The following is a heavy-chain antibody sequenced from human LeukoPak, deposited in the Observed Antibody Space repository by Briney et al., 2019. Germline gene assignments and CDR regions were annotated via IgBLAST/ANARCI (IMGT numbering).Heavy chain of an antibody. CDR1: GGSISSSTYY. CDR3: ARGGRYYGSGSYRGNWFDP. Sequence: SETLSLTCTVSGGSISSSTYYWGWIRQPPGKGLEWIGSIYYSGSTYYNPSLKSRVTISVDTSKNQFSLKLSSVTAADTAVYYCARGGRYYGSGSYRGNWFDPWGQGTLVTVSS. V-gene: IGHV4-39*02. D-gene: IGHD3-10*01. J-gene: IGHJ5*02. CDR2: IYYSGST.